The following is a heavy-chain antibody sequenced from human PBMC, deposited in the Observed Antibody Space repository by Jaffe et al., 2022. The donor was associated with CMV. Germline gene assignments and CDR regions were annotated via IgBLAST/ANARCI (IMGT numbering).Heavy chain of an antibody. J-gene: IGHJ6*03. V-gene: IGHV4-59*08. Sequence: QVQLQESGPGLVKPSETLSLTCTVSGGSISSYYWSWIRQPPGKGLEWIGYIYYSGSTNYNPSLKSRVTISVDTSKNQFSLKLSSVTAADTAVYYCARGWGFYYYYMDVWGKGTTVTVSS. CDR2: IYYSGST. CDR3: ARGWGFYYYYMDV. CDR1: GGSISSYY. D-gene: IGHD6-19*01.